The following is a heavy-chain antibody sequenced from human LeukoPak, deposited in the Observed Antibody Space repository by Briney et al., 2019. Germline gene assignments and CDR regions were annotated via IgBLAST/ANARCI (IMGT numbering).Heavy chain of an antibody. CDR1: GGSIRSYY. CDR2: IYYSGST. Sequence: PSETLSLTCTVSGGSIRSYYWSWIRQPPGKGLEWIGYIYYSGSTNYNPSLKSRVTISVDTSKNQFSLKLSSVTAADTAVYYCARGSVRYFDWLSDWGQGTLVTVSS. D-gene: IGHD3-9*01. J-gene: IGHJ4*02. CDR3: ARGSVRYFDWLSD. V-gene: IGHV4-59*01.